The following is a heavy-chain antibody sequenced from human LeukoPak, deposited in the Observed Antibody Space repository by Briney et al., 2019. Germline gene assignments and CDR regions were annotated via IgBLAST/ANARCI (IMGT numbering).Heavy chain of an antibody. CDR1: GFTFSSHW. D-gene: IGHD2-15*01. CDR2: INSDGSST. CDR3: ARDVVVAVGPATDY. Sequence: GGSLRLSCAASGFTFSSHWMHGVRQAPGKGLVGFSRINSDGSSTSYADSVKGRFTISRDNAKNTLYLQMNSLRAEDTAVYYCARDVVVAVGPATDYWGQGTLVTVSS. V-gene: IGHV3-74*01. J-gene: IGHJ4*02.